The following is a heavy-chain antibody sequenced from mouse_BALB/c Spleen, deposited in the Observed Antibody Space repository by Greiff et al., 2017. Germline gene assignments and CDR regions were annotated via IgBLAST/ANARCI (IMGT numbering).Heavy chain of an antibody. CDR3: ARDWAGDY. V-gene: IGHV5-17*02. D-gene: IGHD4-1*01. Sequence: EVKVVESGGGLVQPGGSRKLSCAASGFTFSSFGMHWVRQAPEKGLEWVAYISSGSSTIYYADTVKGRFTISRDNPKNTLFLQMTSLRSEDTAMYYCARDWAGDYWGQGTTLTVSS. J-gene: IGHJ2*01. CDR2: ISSGSSTI. CDR1: GFTFSSFG.